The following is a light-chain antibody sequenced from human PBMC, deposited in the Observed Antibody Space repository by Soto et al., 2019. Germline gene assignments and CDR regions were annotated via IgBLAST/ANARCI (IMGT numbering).Light chain of an antibody. V-gene: IGKV3-20*01. CDR2: GAS. CDR3: QQYGSSPPALT. CDR1: QSVSSSY. Sequence: EIVLTQSPGTLYLSPGERATLSCRASQSVSSSYLAWYQQKPGQAPRLLIYGASSRATGIPDRFSGSGSGTDFTLTISRLEPEDFAVYYCQQYGSSPPALTFGGGTKVEIK. J-gene: IGKJ4*01.